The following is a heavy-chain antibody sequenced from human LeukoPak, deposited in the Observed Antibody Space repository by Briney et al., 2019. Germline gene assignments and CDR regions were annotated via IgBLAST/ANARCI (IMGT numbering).Heavy chain of an antibody. V-gene: IGHV4-34*01. CDR3: ARTYDFWSGYWVDY. CDR1: GGSFSGYY. Sequence: SETLSLTCAVYGGSFSGYYWSWTRQPPGKGLEWIGAINHSGSTNYNPSLKSRVTISVDTSKNQFSLKLSSVTAADTAVYYCARTYDFWSGYWVDYWGQGTLVTVPS. CDR2: INHSGST. J-gene: IGHJ4*02. D-gene: IGHD3-3*01.